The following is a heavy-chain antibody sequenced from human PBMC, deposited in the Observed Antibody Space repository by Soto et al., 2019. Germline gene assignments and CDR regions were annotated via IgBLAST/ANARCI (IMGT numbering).Heavy chain of an antibody. V-gene: IGHV3-30*18. CDR2: ISYDGSNK. J-gene: IGHJ4*02. D-gene: IGHD3-22*01. CDR1: GFTFSSYG. CDR3: AKGIPYDYDSSGYRGYSFDY. Sequence: QVQLVESGGGVVQPGRSLRLSCAASGFTFSSYGMHWVRQAPGKGLEWVAVISYDGSNKYYADSVKGRFTISRDNFTHPLYLQMNSLRAEDTAVYYCAKGIPYDYDSSGYRGYSFDYWGQGTLVTVSS.